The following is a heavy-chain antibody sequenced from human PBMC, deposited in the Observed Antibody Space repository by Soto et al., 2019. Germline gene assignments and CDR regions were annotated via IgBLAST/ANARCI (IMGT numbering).Heavy chain of an antibody. D-gene: IGHD4-17*01. CDR3: ARGGADYGKVDNSGRFDI. CDR2: INPSGGST. V-gene: IGHV1-46*01. Sequence: GASVKVSCKASGYTFTSYYMHWVRQAPGQGPEWMGIINPSGGSTSYAQKFQGRVTMTRDTSTSTVYMELSSLRSEDTAVYYCARGGADYGKVDNSGRFDIWGQGTMVTVSS. CDR1: GYTFTSYY. J-gene: IGHJ3*02.